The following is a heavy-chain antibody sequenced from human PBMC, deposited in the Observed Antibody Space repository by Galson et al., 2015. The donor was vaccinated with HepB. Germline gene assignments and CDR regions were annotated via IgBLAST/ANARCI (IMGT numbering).Heavy chain of an antibody. V-gene: IGHV3-15*01. CDR2: IKSKTDGGTT. D-gene: IGHD3-10*01. CDR1: GFTFSNAW. J-gene: IGHJ4*02. Sequence: SLRLSCAASGFTFSNAWMSWVRQAPGKGLEWVGRIKSKTDGGTTDYAAPVKGRFTISRDDSKNTLYLQMNSLKTEDTAVYYCTTDKDYYGSGSYGGYGDYWGQGTLVTVSS. CDR3: TTDKDYYGSGSYGGYGDY.